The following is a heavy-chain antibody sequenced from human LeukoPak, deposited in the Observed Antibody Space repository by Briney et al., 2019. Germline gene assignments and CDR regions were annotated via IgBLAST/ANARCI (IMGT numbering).Heavy chain of an antibody. CDR3: ARSSSWFDY. CDR2: ISGSGDNT. D-gene: IGHD6-13*01. Sequence: GGSLRLSCAASGFTFSSYAMSWVRQAPGKGLEWVSAISGSGDNTHYADSVKGRFTISRDNSKNTLYLQMNSLGAEDTAVYYCARSSSWFDYWGQGTLVIVSS. CDR1: GFTFSSYA. J-gene: IGHJ4*02. V-gene: IGHV3-23*01.